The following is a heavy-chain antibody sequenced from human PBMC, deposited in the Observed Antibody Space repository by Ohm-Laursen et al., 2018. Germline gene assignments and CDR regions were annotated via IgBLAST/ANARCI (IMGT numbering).Heavy chain of an antibody. J-gene: IGHJ4*02. V-gene: IGHV3-33*01. D-gene: IGHD3-22*01. CDR3: ARDDDTSSHYSRFDY. Sequence: SLRLSCAALGFTFSNYGFHWVRQAPGKGLEWVAVIWYDGNRKYYAESVKGRFTVSRDDSKNTVYLQMNSLRAEDTAVYYCARDDDTSSHYSRFDYWGQGTLVTVSS. CDR2: IWYDGNRK. CDR1: GFTFSNYG.